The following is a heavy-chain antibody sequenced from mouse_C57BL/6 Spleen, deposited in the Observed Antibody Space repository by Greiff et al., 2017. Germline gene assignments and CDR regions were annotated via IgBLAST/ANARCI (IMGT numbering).Heavy chain of an antibody. Sequence: EVLLVESGGGLVKPGGSLKLSCAASGFTFSDYGMHWVRQAPEKGLEWVAYLSSGSSTIYYADTVKGRFTLARDNTNNTAFLTMTSLGSEDTAMYYVARTTTVVEDWYIDVRGTETTVTDSS. V-gene: IGHV5-17*01. J-gene: IGHJ1*03. CDR3: ARTTTVVEDWYIDV. CDR2: LSSGSSTI. CDR1: GFTFSDYG. D-gene: IGHD1-1*01.